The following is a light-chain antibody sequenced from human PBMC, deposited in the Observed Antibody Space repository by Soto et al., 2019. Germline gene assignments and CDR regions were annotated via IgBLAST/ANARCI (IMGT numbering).Light chain of an antibody. J-gene: IGLJ2*01. CDR2: LNRDGSH. CDR3: QIWGTGIVI. V-gene: IGLV4-69*01. Sequence: QSVLTKSPSASASLGASVKRTCTLSSGHSNYAIAWHQQQPEKGPRYLMKLNRDGSHSKGDGIPNRFSGSSSGAERYLTISGVQSEDEAVYCCQIWGTGIVIFGGGTQLTVL. CDR1: SGHSNYA.